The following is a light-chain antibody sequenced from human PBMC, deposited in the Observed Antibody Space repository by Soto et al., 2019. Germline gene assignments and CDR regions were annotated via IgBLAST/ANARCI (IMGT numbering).Light chain of an antibody. CDR2: GND. CDR3: SSYAGYNKVV. V-gene: IGLV1-40*01. CDR1: SSNIGAGYD. J-gene: IGLJ2*01. Sequence: QSVLTQPPSVSGAPGQWVTIACTGNSSNIGAGYDVHWYQQLQGAAPKLLLFGNDNRPSGVPDRFSGSKSATSASLTVSGLQAEDEADYYCSSYAGYNKVVFGGGTKLTVL.